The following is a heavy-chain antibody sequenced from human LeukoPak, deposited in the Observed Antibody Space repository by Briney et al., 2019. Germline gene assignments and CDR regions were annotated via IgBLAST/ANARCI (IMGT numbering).Heavy chain of an antibody. D-gene: IGHD3-16*02. CDR3: TTAEIMITFGGVIESGY. V-gene: IGHV3-15*01. J-gene: IGHJ4*02. CDR1: GFTFSNAW. CDR2: IKSKTDGGTT. Sequence: GGSLRLSCAASGFTFSNAWMSWVRQAPGKGLEWVGRIKSKTDGGTTDYAAPVKGRFTISRDDSKNTLYLQMNSLKTEDTAVYYCTTAEIMITFGGVIESGYWGQGTLSPSPQ.